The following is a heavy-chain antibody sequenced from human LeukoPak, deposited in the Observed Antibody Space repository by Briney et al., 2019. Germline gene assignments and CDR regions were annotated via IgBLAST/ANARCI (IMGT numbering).Heavy chain of an antibody. CDR1: GGSISSYY. D-gene: IGHD5-24*01. CDR3: ARGWVGNNFDY. CDR2: IYYSGST. J-gene: IGHJ4*02. V-gene: IGHV4-59*08. Sequence: PSETLSLTCTVSGGSISSYYWSWIRQPPGKGLEWIGYIYYSGSTNYNPSLKSRVTISVDTSKNQFSLKLSSVTAADTAVYYCARGWVGNNFDYWGQGTLVTVSS.